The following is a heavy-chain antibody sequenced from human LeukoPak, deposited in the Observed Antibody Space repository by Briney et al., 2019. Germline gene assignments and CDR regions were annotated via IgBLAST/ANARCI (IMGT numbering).Heavy chain of an antibody. D-gene: IGHD3-10*01. CDR3: AKHFGSGDYYNFFDD. V-gene: IGHV3-23*01. Sequence: GGSLRLSCAASGFTFSSFGMNWVRQGPGKGLEWVSSITGSGGDTHYADSVKGRFTISRDNSKNTLFLQMNSLRAEDTALYYCAKHFGSGDYYNFFDDWGQGTLVSVSS. J-gene: IGHJ4*02. CDR1: GFTFSSFG. CDR2: ITGSGGDT.